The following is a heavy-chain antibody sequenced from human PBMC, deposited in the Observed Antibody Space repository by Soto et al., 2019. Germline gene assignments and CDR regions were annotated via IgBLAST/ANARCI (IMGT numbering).Heavy chain of an antibody. V-gene: IGHV3-53*01. D-gene: IGHD1-26*01. J-gene: IGHJ3*02. CDR3: AXAPYSGSTKSGHDAFDI. CDR1: GFSVSGYY. CDR2: IYRGGDT. Sequence: PGGSLRLSCAASGFSVSGYYMTWVRQAPGKGLEWVSVIYRGGDTYYADSVKGRFTISRDNSDNTVYLQMNTLRAEDTAVYYCAXAPYSGSTKSGHDAFDIWGQGTMVTVSS.